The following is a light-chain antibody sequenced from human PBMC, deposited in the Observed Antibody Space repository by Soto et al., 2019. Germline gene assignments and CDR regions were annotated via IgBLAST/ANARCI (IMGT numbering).Light chain of an antibody. CDR1: SSDVGGHNY. CDR2: EVS. CDR3: CSYESSINYV. Sequence: QSALTQPASVSGSPGQSITISCTGTSSDVGGHNYVSWYQQHPGKAPKLIIYEVSRRPSGVSNRFSGSKSGNTASLTISGLQAEDEADYYCCSYESSINYVFGTGTKVTV. V-gene: IGLV2-14*01. J-gene: IGLJ1*01.